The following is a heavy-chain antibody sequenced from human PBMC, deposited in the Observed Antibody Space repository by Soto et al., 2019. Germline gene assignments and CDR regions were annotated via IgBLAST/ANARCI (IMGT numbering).Heavy chain of an antibody. D-gene: IGHD1-1*01. CDR2: ISHTGSP. V-gene: IGHV4-39*01. J-gene: IGHJ4*02. CDR1: GGSISNSDYF. Sequence: LQLQESGPGLVKPSETLSLTCTVSGGSISNSDYFWAWMRQPPGKGLEWVGTISHTGSPRYNPSLKSRVTISVDTSKNQFSLRLPSVTAADTAVFYCASQLESTTYFDYWGRGTLVTASS. CDR3: ASQLESTTYFDY.